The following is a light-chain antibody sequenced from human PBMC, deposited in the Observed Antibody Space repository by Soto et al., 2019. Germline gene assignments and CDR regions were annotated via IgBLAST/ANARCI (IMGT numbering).Light chain of an antibody. CDR1: SSDVGNYIF. Sequence: QSALTQPASVSGSPGQSITISCTGTSSDVGNYIFVSWYRQHPGKAPKLMIYDINNRPSGVSNRFSGSKSGNTASLTISRLQAEDEADYYCVSYTTSASDVFGTGTKLTVL. J-gene: IGLJ1*01. V-gene: IGLV2-14*01. CDR3: VSYTTSASDV. CDR2: DIN.